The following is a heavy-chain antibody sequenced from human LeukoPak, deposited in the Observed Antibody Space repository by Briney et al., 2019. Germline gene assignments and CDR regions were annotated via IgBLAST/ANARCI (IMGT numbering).Heavy chain of an antibody. V-gene: IGHV1-69*13. Sequence: GASVKVSCKASGGTFSSYAISWVRQAPGQGLEWMGGIIPIFGTANYAQKFQGRVTITADESTSTAYMELSSLRSEDTAVNYCARDRGWAGYSYGFYYWGQGTLVTVSS. CDR1: GGTFSSYA. D-gene: IGHD5-18*01. J-gene: IGHJ4*02. CDR2: IIPIFGTA. CDR3: ARDRGWAGYSYGFYY.